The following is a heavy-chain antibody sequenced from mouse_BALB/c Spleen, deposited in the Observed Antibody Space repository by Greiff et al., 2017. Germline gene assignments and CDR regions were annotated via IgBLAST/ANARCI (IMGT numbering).Heavy chain of an antibody. V-gene: IGHV1S132*01. J-gene: IGHJ2*01. D-gene: IGHD3-2*01. CDR1: GYTFTSYW. Sequence: VQLQQSGAELVKPGASVKLSCKTSGYTFTSYWIQWVKQRPGQGLGWIGEIFPGTGTTYYNEKFKGKATLTIDTSSSTAYMQLSSLTSEDSAVYFCARGLDSSGYVDYWGQGTTLTVSS. CDR2: IFPGTGTT. CDR3: ARGLDSSGYVDY.